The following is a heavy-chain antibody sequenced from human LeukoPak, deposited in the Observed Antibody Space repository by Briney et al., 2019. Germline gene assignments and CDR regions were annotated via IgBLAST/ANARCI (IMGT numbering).Heavy chain of an antibody. CDR3: ARQGAYYYGPETHLFYY. D-gene: IGHD3-10*01. J-gene: IGHJ4*02. V-gene: IGHV5-51*01. CDR1: GYSFTSYW. CDR2: IYPGDSDT. Sequence: GESLKISCKGSGYSFTSYWIGWVRQMPGKGLEWMGIIYPGDSDTRYSPSFQGQVTISADKSISTAYLQWSSLKASDTAMYYCARQGAYYYGPETHLFYYWGQGTLVTVSS.